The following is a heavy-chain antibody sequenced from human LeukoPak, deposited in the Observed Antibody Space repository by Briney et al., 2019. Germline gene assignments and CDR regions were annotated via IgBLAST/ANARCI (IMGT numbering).Heavy chain of an antibody. Sequence: GKSLRLSCAASGFTFGNYAFHWVRQPPGKGLEWAAVISYEGSVTYYADSVKSRFTISRDNSKNTLDLQMNSLRVEDTAVYYCVRDRAPWGGALGGAKGMDVWGEGTTVTVSS. CDR1: GFTFGNYA. J-gene: IGHJ6*04. CDR3: VRDRAPWGGALGGAKGMDV. V-gene: IGHV3-30*04. CDR2: ISYEGSVT. D-gene: IGHD3-10*01.